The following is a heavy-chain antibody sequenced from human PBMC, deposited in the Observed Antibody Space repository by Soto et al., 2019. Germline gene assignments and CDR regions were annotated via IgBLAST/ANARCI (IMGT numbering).Heavy chain of an antibody. V-gene: IGHV3-21*01. D-gene: IGHD6-13*01. J-gene: IGHJ5*02. Sequence: LRLSCAASGFTFRSFTMNWVRQAPGKGLEWVSTISSNSAYIYYTDALRGRFTISRDNAKNSPHLQMNSLRAEDTAVYYCTRDASRDSSARGWFDPWGPGTLVTVSS. CDR1: GFTFRSFT. CDR3: TRDASRDSSARGWFDP. CDR2: ISSNSAYI.